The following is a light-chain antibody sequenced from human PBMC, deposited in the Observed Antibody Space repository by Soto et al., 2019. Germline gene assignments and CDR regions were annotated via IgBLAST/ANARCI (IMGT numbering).Light chain of an antibody. J-gene: IGKJ4*01. CDR2: DAS. CDR1: QSVSVY. V-gene: IGKV3-11*01. Sequence: EIVLTQSPATLSLSPGERATLSCRASQSVSVYLAWYQQKPGQAPRLLIYDASNRATGIPARFSGSGSGTDFTLTISSLEPEDFAVYYCHQRGDWPLTFGGGTKVEIK. CDR3: HQRGDWPLT.